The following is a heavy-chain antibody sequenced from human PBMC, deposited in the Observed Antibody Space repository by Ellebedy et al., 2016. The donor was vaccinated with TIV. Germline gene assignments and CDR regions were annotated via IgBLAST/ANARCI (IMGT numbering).Heavy chain of an antibody. V-gene: IGHV3-7*01. CDR1: GFTFSSYW. CDR3: ARDYYGSGN. CDR2: IHPDGSEE. D-gene: IGHD3-10*01. J-gene: IGHJ4*02. Sequence: GESLKISCAASGFTFSSYWMSWVRQAPGRGLAWVANIHPDGSEEYYVDSVKGRFTISRDNAKNSLYLEMNSLRAEDTAVYYCARDYYGSGNWGQGTLVTVSS.